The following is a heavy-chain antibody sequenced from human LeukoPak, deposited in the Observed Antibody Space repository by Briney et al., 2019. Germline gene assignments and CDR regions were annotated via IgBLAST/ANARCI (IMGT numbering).Heavy chain of an antibody. CDR3: ARAIRATSSGWSPGY. D-gene: IGHD6-19*01. J-gene: IGHJ4*02. CDR1: GGSISSGGYY. V-gene: IGHV4-30-2*01. Sequence: SETLSLTCTVSGGSISSGGYYWSWIRQPPGKGLEWIGYIYHSGSTYYNPSLKSRVTISVDRSKNQFSLKLSSVTAADTAVYYCARAIRATSSGWSPGYWGQGTLVTVSS. CDR2: IYHSGST.